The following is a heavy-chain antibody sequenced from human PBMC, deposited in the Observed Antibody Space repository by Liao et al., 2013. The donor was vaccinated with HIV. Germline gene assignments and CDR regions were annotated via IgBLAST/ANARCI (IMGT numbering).Heavy chain of an antibody. D-gene: IGHD7-27*01. CDR1: GDSISRSSYY. CDR3: ATDPQLGGNWYFDL. Sequence: QLQLQESGPGLVKPSETLSLTCTVSGDSISRSSYYWGWIRQSPGKGLEWIASIFYSGTTYYNPSLKSRVTISVDTSKNQFSLNLRSVTAADTAVYYCATDPQLGGNWYFDLWGRGTLVTVSS. V-gene: IGHV4-39*07. CDR2: IFYSGTT. J-gene: IGHJ2*01.